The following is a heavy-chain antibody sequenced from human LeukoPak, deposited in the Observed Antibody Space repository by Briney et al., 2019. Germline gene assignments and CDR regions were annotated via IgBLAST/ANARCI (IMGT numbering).Heavy chain of an antibody. D-gene: IGHD3-22*01. CDR1: GYTFTSYD. CDR2: MNPNSGNT. Sequence: ASVKVSCKASGYTFTSYDINWVRQATGQGLEWMGWMNPNSGNTGYAQKFQGRVTITADKSTSTAYMELSSLRSEDTAVYYCARELGYYFDSSGSYDAFDIWGQGTMVTVSS. J-gene: IGHJ3*02. V-gene: IGHV1-8*03. CDR3: ARELGYYFDSSGSYDAFDI.